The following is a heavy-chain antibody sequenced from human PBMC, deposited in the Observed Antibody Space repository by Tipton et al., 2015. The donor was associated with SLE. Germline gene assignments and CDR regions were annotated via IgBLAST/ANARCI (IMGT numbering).Heavy chain of an antibody. CDR3: AEWGAGTTGDFDY. D-gene: IGHD1-1*01. J-gene: IGHJ4*02. V-gene: IGHV4-38-2*01. Sequence: TLSLTCAVSGYSISSGYYWGWIRQPPGKGLEWIGSIYHSGSTYSNPSLKSRVTISVDTSKNQFSLKLSSVTAADTAVYYCAEWGAGTTGDFDYWGQGTLVTVSS. CDR2: IYHSGST. CDR1: GYSISSGYY.